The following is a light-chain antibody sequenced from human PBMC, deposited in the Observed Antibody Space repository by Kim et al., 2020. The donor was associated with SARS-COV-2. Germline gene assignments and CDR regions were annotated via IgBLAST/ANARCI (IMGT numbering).Light chain of an antibody. Sequence: SVPPGTTASITCGGDKGGDKDACWYQQKPGQSPVLVIYQDSKRPAGIPGRFSGYNAGNTATLTSGGTQAMDEDDYCCQAWDSSNWVFGGGTQLTVL. CDR3: QAWDSSNWV. J-gene: IGLJ3*02. CDR2: QDS. V-gene: IGLV3-1*01. CDR1: KGGDKD.